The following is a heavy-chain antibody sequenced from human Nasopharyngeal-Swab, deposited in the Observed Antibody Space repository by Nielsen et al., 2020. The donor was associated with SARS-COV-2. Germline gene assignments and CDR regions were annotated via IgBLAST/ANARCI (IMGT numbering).Heavy chain of an antibody. CDR1: GFTFSDYY. D-gene: IGHD3-9*01. J-gene: IGHJ5*02. V-gene: IGHV3-11*04. CDR2: ISSSGSTI. Sequence: LTCAASGFTFSDYYMSWIRQAPGKGLEWVSYISSSGSTIYYADSVKGRFTISRDNAKNSLYPQMNSLRAEDTAVYYCARDRHGYDILTGYRRANNWFDPWGQGTLVTVSS. CDR3: ARDRHGYDILTGYRRANNWFDP.